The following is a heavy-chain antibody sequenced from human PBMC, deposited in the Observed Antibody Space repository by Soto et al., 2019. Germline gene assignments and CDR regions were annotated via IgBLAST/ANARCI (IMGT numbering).Heavy chain of an antibody. V-gene: IGHV1-8*01. CDR3: ARPPTVTTLRLDYYYYMDV. CDR2: MNPNSGNT. Sequence: ASVKVSCKASGYTFTSYDINWVRQATGQGLEWMGWMNPNSGNTGYAQKFQGRVTMTRNTSISKAYMDLNSLRSEDKAGYYCARPPTVTTLRLDYYYYMDVWGKGTTVTVSS. J-gene: IGHJ6*03. D-gene: IGHD4-17*01. CDR1: GYTFTSYD.